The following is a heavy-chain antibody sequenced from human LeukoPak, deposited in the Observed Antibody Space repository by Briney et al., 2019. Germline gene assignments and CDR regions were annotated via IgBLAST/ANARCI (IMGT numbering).Heavy chain of an antibody. CDR2: IYTSGST. D-gene: IGHD3-3*01. CDR3: ARGSYYAGFDY. J-gene: IGHJ4*02. V-gene: IGHV4-61*02. CDR1: GGSISSSSYY. Sequence: SETLSLTCTVSGGSISSSSYYWSWIRQPAGKGLEWIGRIYTSGSTNYNPSLKSRVTMSVDTSKNQFSLKLSSVTAADTAVYYCARGSYYAGFDYWGQGTLVTVSS.